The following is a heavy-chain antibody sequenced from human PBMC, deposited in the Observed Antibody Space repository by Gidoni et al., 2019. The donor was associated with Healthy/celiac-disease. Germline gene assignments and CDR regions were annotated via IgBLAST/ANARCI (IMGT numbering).Heavy chain of an antibody. CDR2: IWYDGSNK. D-gene: IGHD3-9*01. V-gene: IGHV3-33*01. J-gene: IGHJ4*02. CDR3: ARDVSDYDILTGYYPPDY. Sequence: QVQLVESGGGVVQPGRSLRLSWAASGFTSSSHGLHWVRQAPGKGLEWVAVIWYDGSNKYYADSVKGRFTISRDNSKNTLYLQMNSLRAEDTAVYYCARDVSDYDILTGYYPPDYWGQGTLVTVSS. CDR1: GFTSSSHG.